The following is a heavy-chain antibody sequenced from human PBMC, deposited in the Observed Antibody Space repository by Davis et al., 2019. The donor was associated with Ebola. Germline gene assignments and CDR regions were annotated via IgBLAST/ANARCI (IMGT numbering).Heavy chain of an antibody. CDR1: GFTFSISG. D-gene: IGHD3-10*01. CDR2: IRSDGSVK. CDR3: ASGGIWFGENY. J-gene: IGHJ4*02. V-gene: IGHV3-30*02. Sequence: GESLKISCAASGFTFSISGMHWVRQAPGKGLEWVAFIRSDGSVKYYADSLKGRFTISRDNSKNTLYLQMNSLRAEDTAVYYCASGGIWFGENYWGQGTLVTVSS.